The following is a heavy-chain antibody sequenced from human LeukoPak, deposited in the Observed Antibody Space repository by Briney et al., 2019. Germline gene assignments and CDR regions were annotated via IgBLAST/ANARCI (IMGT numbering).Heavy chain of an antibody. V-gene: IGHV1-2*02. CDR1: GYTFTGYY. Sequence: ASVKVSCKASGYTFTGYYMHWVRQAPGQGLDGMGWINPNSGGTNYAQKFQGRVTMTRDASISTAYMELSRLRSDDTAVYYCARVFVAGTDYYYYMDVWGKGTTVTVSS. CDR2: INPNSGGT. D-gene: IGHD6-19*01. J-gene: IGHJ6*03. CDR3: ARVFVAGTDYYYYMDV.